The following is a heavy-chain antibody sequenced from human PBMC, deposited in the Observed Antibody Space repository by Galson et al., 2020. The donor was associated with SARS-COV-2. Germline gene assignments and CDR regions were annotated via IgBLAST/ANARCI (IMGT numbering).Heavy chain of an antibody. CDR3: ARRVVRGVRPLYYYYGMDV. V-gene: IGHV4-39*01. Sequence: SETLSLTCTVSGGSISSSSYYWGWIRQPPGKGLEWIGSIYYSGSTYYNPSLKSRVTISVDTSKNQFSLKLSSVTAADTAVYYCARRVVRGVRPLYYYYGMDVWGQGTTVTVSS. CDR2: IYYSGST. J-gene: IGHJ6*02. CDR1: GGSISSSSYY. D-gene: IGHD3-10*01.